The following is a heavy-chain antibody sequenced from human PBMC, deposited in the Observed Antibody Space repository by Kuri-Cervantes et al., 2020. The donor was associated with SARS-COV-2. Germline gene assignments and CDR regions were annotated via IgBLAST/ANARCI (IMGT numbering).Heavy chain of an antibody. J-gene: IGHJ5*02. CDR2: ISYDGSNK. CDR3: ARDGTGFDP. CDR1: GFTFSSYA. Sequence: GESLKISCAASGFTFSSYAMHWVRQAPGKGLEWVAVISYDGSNKYYADSVKGRFTISRDNSKNTLYLQMNSLRAEDTAVYYCARDGTGFDPWGQGTLVTVSS. V-gene: IGHV3-30-3*01.